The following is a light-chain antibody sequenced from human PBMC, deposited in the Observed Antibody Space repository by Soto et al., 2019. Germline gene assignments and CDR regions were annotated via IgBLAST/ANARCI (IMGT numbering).Light chain of an antibody. CDR2: DAS. CDR3: QQRSNWPRT. J-gene: IGKJ3*01. CDR1: QSVSSY. V-gene: IGKV3-11*01. Sequence: EIVLTQSPATLSLSPGERATLSCRASQSVSSYLAWYQQKPGQAPRLLIYDASNRATGIPARFSGSGSGTDFTLTVSSLDPEDFAVYYYQQRSNWPRTFGPGTKVDI.